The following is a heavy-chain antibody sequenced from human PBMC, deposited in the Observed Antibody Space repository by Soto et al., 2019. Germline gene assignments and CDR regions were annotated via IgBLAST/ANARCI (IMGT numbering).Heavy chain of an antibody. CDR2: IIPIFGTA. CDR3: ATNLLGYSGYYHPLEYYFDY. J-gene: IGHJ4*02. V-gene: IGHV1-69*13. CDR1: GGTFSSYA. Sequence: ASVKVSCKASGGTFSSYAISWVRQAPGQGLEWMGGIIPIFGTANYAQKFQGRVTITADESTSTAYMELSSLRSEDTAVYYCATNLLGYSGYYHPLEYYFDYWGQGTLVTVSS. D-gene: IGHD5-12*01.